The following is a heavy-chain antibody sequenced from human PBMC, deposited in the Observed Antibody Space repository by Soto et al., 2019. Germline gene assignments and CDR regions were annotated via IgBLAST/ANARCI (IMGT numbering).Heavy chain of an antibody. Sequence: QVQLVQSGAEVKKPGSSVKVSCKASGGTFSSYAISWVRQAPGQGLEWMGGIIPIFGTANYAQKFQGRVTITADESTSTAYMELSSLRSEDTAVYYCAREGGLWSGYYTRVWSAYYYYGMDVWGQWTTVTVSS. CDR2: IIPIFGTA. D-gene: IGHD3-3*01. V-gene: IGHV1-69*01. CDR1: GGTFSSYA. J-gene: IGHJ6*02. CDR3: AREGGLWSGYYTRVWSAYYYYGMDV.